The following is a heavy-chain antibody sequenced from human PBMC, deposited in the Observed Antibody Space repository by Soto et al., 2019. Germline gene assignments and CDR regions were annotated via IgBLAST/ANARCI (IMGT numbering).Heavy chain of an antibody. Sequence: EVQLLESGGGLVRPGGSLRLSCVASTFTFTDYPMSWVRQAPGEGLEWVSGISGSGGTTYYAESVKGRFSISRDNSKNTLYLHLNNLRVEDTAIYYCATISDRGIAAALDSWGQGTLVTVSS. CDR2: ISGSGGTT. V-gene: IGHV3-23*01. CDR1: TFTFTDYP. CDR3: ATISDRGIAAALDS. D-gene: IGHD6-13*01. J-gene: IGHJ4*02.